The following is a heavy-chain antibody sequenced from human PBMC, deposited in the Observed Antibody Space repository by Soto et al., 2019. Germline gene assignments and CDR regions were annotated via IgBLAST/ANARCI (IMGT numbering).Heavy chain of an antibody. V-gene: IGHV1-18*04. CDR1: DNAFSTYA. Sequence: QVQLVQSGAEVKKPGASVKVSCKASDNAFSTYAISWARQAPGQGLEWMGWISTNNGNTKSAQRLQGRVTLTTDTSTSTAYMELRSLRSDDTAVYYCARNLGPQWDTSMEHWGQGTLVTVSS. D-gene: IGHD1-26*01. CDR2: ISTNNGNT. J-gene: IGHJ4*02. CDR3: ARNLGPQWDTSMEH.